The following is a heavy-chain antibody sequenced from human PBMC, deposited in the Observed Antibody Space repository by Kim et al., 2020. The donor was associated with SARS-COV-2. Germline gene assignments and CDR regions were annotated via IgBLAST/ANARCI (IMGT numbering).Heavy chain of an antibody. CDR1: GFTISSYW. CDR3: ARDDGFRSIDH. CDR2: IKPDGSLR. Sequence: GWSLRLSCAASGFTISSYWMAWLRQFPGKGLEWVANIKPDGSLRFYVDSVEGRFTVSRDNAKNSVFLQMNGLRPEDTAVYYCARDDGFRSIDHWGQGILV. D-gene: IGHD6-25*01. V-gene: IGHV3-7*01. J-gene: IGHJ4*02.